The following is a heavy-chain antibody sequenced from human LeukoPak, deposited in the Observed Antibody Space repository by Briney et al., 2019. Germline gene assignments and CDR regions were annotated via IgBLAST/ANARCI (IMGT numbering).Heavy chain of an antibody. CDR3: ARINSACSGGSRYLDY. Sequence: ASVKVSCKVSGYTLTELSMHWVRQAPGKGLEWMGGFDPEDGETIYAQKFQGRVTMTRDTSTSTVYMELSSLRSEDTAVYYCARINSACSGGSRYLDYWGQGTLVTVSS. D-gene: IGHD2-15*01. J-gene: IGHJ4*02. V-gene: IGHV1-24*01. CDR2: FDPEDGET. CDR1: GYTLTELS.